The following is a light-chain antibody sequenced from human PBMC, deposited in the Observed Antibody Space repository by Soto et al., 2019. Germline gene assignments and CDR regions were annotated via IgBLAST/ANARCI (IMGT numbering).Light chain of an antibody. Sequence: EIVLTQSPGTLSLSPGERATLSCRASQSVSNNYLAWYQQKPGQAPRLLIYGASNRATGIPDRFSGSGSGTEFTLTINRLEPEDFAVYYCQQYGVSPRTFGQGTKVDIK. CDR3: QQYGVSPRT. J-gene: IGKJ1*01. CDR2: GAS. V-gene: IGKV3-20*01. CDR1: QSVSNNY.